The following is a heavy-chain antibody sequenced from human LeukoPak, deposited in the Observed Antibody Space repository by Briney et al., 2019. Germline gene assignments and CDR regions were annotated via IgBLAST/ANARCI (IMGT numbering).Heavy chain of an antibody. J-gene: IGHJ4*02. Sequence: PSETLSLTCAVSGGSFRGYYWSWIRQPPGKGLKWIGEINHSGSANYNPSLKSRVTISVDTSKNQFSLKLSSVTAADTAVYYCVSASGYDKSIFFDCWGQGTLVTVSS. CDR1: GGSFRGYY. CDR3: VSASGYDKSIFFDC. D-gene: IGHD5-12*01. V-gene: IGHV4-34*01. CDR2: INHSGSA.